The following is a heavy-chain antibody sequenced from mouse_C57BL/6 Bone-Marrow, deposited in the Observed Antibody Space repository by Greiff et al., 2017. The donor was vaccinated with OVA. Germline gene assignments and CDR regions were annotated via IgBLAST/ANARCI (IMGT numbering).Heavy chain of an antibody. J-gene: IGHJ4*01. D-gene: IGHD2-5*01. V-gene: IGHV1-81*01. CDR3: ARSGAYYSKGMDY. CDR1: GYTFTSYG. CDR2: IYPRSGNT. Sequence: QVQLQQSGAELARPGASVKLSCKASGYTFTSYGISWVKQRTGQGLEWIGEIYPRSGNTSYNEKFKGKATLTADQSSSTAYMELRSLTSEDSAVYFCARSGAYYSKGMDYWGQGTSVTVSS.